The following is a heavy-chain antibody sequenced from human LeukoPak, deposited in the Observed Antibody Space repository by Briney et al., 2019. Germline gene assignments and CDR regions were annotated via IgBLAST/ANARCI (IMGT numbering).Heavy chain of an antibody. V-gene: IGHV4-59*08. CDR2: IYYSGST. CDR3: ATNGVHAFDI. Sequence: PSETLSLTCTVSGGSISSYYWSWIRQPPGKGLEWIGYIYYSGSTNYNPSLKSQVTISVDTSKNQFSLKLSSVTAADTAVYYCATNGVHAFDIWGQGTMVTVSS. D-gene: IGHD1-1*01. J-gene: IGHJ3*02. CDR1: GGSISSYY.